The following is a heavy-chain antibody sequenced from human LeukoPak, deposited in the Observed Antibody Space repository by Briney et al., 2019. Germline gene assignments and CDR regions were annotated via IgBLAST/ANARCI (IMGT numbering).Heavy chain of an antibody. CDR1: GGSFSGYY. D-gene: IGHD2-2*02. V-gene: IGHV4-34*01. J-gene: IGHJ5*02. CDR2: INHSGST. CDR3: AGNCSSTSCDSRDWFDP. Sequence: SETLSLTCAVYGGSFSGYYWSWIRQPPGKGLEWIGEINHSGSTNYNPSLKSRVTISVGTSKNQFSLKLSSVTAADTAVYYCAGNCSSTSCDSRDWFDPWGQGTLVTVSS.